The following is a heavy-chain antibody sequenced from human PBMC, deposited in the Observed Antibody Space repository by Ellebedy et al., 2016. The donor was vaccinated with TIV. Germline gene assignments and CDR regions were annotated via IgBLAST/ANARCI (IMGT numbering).Heavy chain of an antibody. Sequence: MPSETLSLTCAVSGASIISTRWWSWVRQPPGKGLEWIGEIYHSGTTNYNPSLKTRVTISVDKSNNQYSLKLNSVTAADTAVYYCARVGIAVAGSFDYWGQGTLVTVSS. CDR1: GASIISTRW. CDR3: ARVGIAVAGSFDY. J-gene: IGHJ4*02. D-gene: IGHD6-19*01. V-gene: IGHV4-4*02. CDR2: IYHSGTT.